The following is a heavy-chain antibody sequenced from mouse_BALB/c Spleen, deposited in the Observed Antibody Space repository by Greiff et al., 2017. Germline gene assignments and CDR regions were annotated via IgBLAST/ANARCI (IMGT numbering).Heavy chain of an antibody. CDR1: GFNIKDYY. CDR2: IDPENGDT. D-gene: IGHD1-2*01. V-gene: IGHV14-4*02. CDR3: TPPDYGYVAY. Sequence: VQLQQSGAELVRSGASVKLSCTASGFNIKDYYMHWVKQRPEQGLEWLGWIDPENGDTEYAPKFQGKATMTADTSSNTAYLQLSSLTSEDTAVYYCTPPDYGYVAYWGQGTLVTVSA. J-gene: IGHJ3*01.